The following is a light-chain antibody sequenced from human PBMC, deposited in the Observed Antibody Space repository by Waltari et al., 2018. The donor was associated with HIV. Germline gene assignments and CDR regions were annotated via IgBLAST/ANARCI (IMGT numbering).Light chain of an antibody. CDR3: QSYDTSLSGSGV. Sequence: QSVLTQPPSVSGAPGQRVTISCTGSSSNIGAGYDLHWSQQLPGTAPRVLIYGNSNRPSGVPDRFSGSKSGTSASLAITGLQAEDEADYYCQSYDTSLSGSGVFGGGTKLTVL. CDR2: GNS. J-gene: IGLJ2*01. V-gene: IGLV1-40*01. CDR1: SSNIGAGYD.